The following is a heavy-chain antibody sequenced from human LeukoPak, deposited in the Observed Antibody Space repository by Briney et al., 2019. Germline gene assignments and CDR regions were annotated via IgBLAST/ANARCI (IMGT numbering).Heavy chain of an antibody. CDR1: GFTFSSNG. D-gene: IGHD1-26*01. CDR3: AKRRVAGGYFDY. Sequence: GGSLRLSCAASGFTFSSNGMSWVRQAPGKGLEWVSAISGSGGSTYYADSVKGRFTISRDNSKNTLYLQMNSLRAEDTAVYYCAKRRVAGGYFDYWGQGTLVTVSS. J-gene: IGHJ4*02. V-gene: IGHV3-23*01. CDR2: ISGSGGST.